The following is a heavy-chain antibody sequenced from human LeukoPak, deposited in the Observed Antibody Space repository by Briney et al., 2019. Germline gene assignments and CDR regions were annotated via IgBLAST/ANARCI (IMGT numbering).Heavy chain of an antibody. CDR1: GFTFSDYY. D-gene: IGHD2-8*01. Sequence: GGSLRLSCEASGFTFSDYYFSWIRQAPGKGLEWVSYISNRGTTIYYADSVKGRFTISRDNAKNSLYLEMNSLRAEDTAVYYCARDLGYCTNGVCHTRFDYWGQGALVTVSS. J-gene: IGHJ4*02. CDR2: ISNRGTTI. CDR3: ARDLGYCTNGVCHTRFDY. V-gene: IGHV3-11*01.